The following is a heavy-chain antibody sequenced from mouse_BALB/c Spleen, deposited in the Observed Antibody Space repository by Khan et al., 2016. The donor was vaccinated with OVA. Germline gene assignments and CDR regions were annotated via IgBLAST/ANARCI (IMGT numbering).Heavy chain of an antibody. CDR2: IWGDGST. CDR1: GFSLTSYG. J-gene: IGHJ4*01. D-gene: IGHD1-2*01. V-gene: IGHV2-3*01. CDR3: AKWGTANYYAMDY. Sequence: VQLQASGPGLVAPGQSLSITCTASGFSLTSYGVNWVRQPPGKGLEWLGVIWGDGSTNYHSTLMSGLSISKDNSTSTVSSKLSSLQTDDTATDFCAKWGTANYYAMDYWGQGTSVTVSS.